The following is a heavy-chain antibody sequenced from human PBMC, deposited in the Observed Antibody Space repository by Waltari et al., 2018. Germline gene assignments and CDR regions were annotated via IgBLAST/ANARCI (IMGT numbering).Heavy chain of an antibody. CDR3: ARVGDDYNNRTDDAFDI. Sequence: QVQLVQSGAEVKKPGSSVKVSCKASGGTFSSYAISWVRQAPGQGLEWMGRSIPIFVTANYTQKVQCRVTITADKAASTAYMELVSRRSEDTAVYFCARVGDDYNNRTDDAFDIWGQGTMVTVSS. CDR1: GGTFSSYA. V-gene: IGHV1-69*08. D-gene: IGHD4-4*01. CDR2: SIPIFVTA. J-gene: IGHJ3*02.